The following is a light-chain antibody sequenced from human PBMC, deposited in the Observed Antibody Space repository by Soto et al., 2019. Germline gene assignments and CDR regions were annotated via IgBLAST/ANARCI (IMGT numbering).Light chain of an antibody. CDR2: DAS. CDR3: QQRSNWPPWT. CDR1: RSVSSY. Sequence: EIVLTQSPATLSLSPGERATLSCRASRSVSSYLAWYQQKPGQAPRLLIYDASNRATGIPVRFSGSGSGTHFTLTISSLEPEDFAVYYCQQRSNWPPWTFGQGTKVEIK. J-gene: IGKJ1*01. V-gene: IGKV3-11*01.